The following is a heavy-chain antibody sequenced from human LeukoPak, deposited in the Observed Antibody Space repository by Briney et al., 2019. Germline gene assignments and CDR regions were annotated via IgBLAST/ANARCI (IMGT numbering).Heavy chain of an antibody. V-gene: IGHV3-23*01. D-gene: IGHD5-12*01. J-gene: IGHJ3*02. Sequence: PGGSLRLSCAASGFTFGSYAMSWVRQAPGKGLEWVSAISGSGLGTYYADSVKGRFTISRDNSKNTLYLQMNSLRAKDTAVYHCAKVRRGGGYDSPPSDAFDIWGQGTMVTVSS. CDR1: GFTFGSYA. CDR3: AKVRRGGGYDSPPSDAFDI. CDR2: ISGSGLGT.